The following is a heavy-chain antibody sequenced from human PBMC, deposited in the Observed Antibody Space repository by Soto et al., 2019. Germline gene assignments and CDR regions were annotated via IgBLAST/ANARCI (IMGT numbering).Heavy chain of an antibody. D-gene: IGHD6-6*01. Sequence: QVQLVESGGGVVRPGNSLTLACAASGFTFSGIAMHWVRQAPGKGLEWVAVVSYDGTNKFYGESVKGRFTASRDNSKNTLYLHMTSLRPEDTATYYCAKALSFTSSSLDSWGQGSLVIVS. CDR3: AKALSFTSSSLDS. J-gene: IGHJ4*02. CDR2: VSYDGTNK. V-gene: IGHV3-30*18. CDR1: GFTFSGIA.